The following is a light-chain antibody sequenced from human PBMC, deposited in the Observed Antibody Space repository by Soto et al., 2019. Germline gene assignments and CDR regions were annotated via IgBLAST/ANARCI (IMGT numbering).Light chain of an antibody. CDR3: QQYNNWPAYT. CDR1: QSISSN. CDR2: GAS. J-gene: IGKJ2*01. Sequence: EIEMTQSPATLSVSPGERATLSCRASQSISSNLAWYQQKPGQAPRLLIYGASTRATGIPARFSGAESGTEFTLTISSLQSEDFAVYYCQQYNNWPAYTFGQGTKLEIK. V-gene: IGKV3-15*01.